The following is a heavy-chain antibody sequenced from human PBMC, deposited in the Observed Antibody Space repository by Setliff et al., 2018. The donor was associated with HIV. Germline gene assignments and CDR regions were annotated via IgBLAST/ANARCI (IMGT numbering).Heavy chain of an antibody. V-gene: IGHV1-69*06. CDR3: ARGQGVHFWVNDAFDI. D-gene: IGHD3-10*01. CDR2: IIPIFETT. Sequence: ASVKVSCKASGYTFTTYAISWVRQAPGQGLEWLGGIIPIFETTNYAQKFQGRVTITADKSTSTIYMELSSLRSDDTAVYYCARGQGVHFWVNDAFDIWAKGQWSPSPQ. J-gene: IGHJ3*02. CDR1: GYTFTTYA.